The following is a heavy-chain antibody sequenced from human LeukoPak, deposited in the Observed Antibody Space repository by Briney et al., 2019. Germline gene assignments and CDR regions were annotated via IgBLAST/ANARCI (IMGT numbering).Heavy chain of an antibody. CDR1: GGSFSGYY. J-gene: IGHJ4*02. CDR3: ARHLAAQLHTISLRCFDY. Sequence: SETLSLTCAVYGGSFSGYYWSWIRQPPGKGLEWIGEINHSGSTNYNPSLKSRVTISVDTSKNQFSLKLSSVTAADTAVYYCARHLAAQLHTISLRCFDYWGQGTLVTVSS. V-gene: IGHV4-34*01. CDR2: INHSGST. D-gene: IGHD3-9*01.